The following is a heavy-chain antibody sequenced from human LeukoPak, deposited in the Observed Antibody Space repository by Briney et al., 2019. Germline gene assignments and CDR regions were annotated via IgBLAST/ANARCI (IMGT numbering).Heavy chain of an antibody. CDR3: ARKEYYYDSSGDQAMDV. CDR1: GYIFTGYY. V-gene: IGHV1-2*06. CDR2: INPNNGGT. J-gene: IGHJ6*02. D-gene: IGHD3-22*01. Sequence: ASVKVSCKASGYIFTGYYMHWVRQAPGEGLEWMGRINPNNGGTNYAQKFQGRVTMTRDTSISTAYMELSRLRSDDTAVYYCARKEYYYDSSGDQAMDVWGQGTTVTVSS.